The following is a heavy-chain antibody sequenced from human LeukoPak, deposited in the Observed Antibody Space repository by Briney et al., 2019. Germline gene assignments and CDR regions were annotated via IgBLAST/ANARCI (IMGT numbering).Heavy chain of an antibody. CDR2: IYTSGST. J-gene: IGHJ4*02. CDR3: ARMAGSRGVDY. Sequence: SEALSLTCAVYGGSFSSYYWSWIRQPAGKGLEWIGRIYTSGSTNYNPSLKSRVTMSVDTSKNQFPLKLSSVTAADTAVYYCARMAGSRGVDYWGQGTLVTVSS. D-gene: IGHD6-13*01. V-gene: IGHV4-59*10. CDR1: GGSFSSYY.